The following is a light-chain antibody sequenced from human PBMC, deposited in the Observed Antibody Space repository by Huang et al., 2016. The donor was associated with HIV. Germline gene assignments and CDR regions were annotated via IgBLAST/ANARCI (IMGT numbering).Light chain of an antibody. CDR2: SAS. CDR1: QNINTD. CDR3: QQGYSALIT. J-gene: IGKJ5*01. V-gene: IGKV1-39*01. Sequence: DILLTQSPSSLSASVGDRVTITCRASQNINTDLNWYQQKPGKSPNLLIHSASTLQTGVPTRFSSSGSGTDFTLTVNSLQPEDSATYYCQQGYSALITFGQGTRL.